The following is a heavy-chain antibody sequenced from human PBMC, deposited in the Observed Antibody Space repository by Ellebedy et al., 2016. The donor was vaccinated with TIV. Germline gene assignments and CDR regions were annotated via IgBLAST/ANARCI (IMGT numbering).Heavy chain of an antibody. V-gene: IGHV1-2*04. CDR2: INPNSGGT. D-gene: IGHD3-3*01. J-gene: IGHJ6*02. CDR1: GYTFTGYY. CDR3: ARDRARITIFGVVNIRTGGMDV. Sequence: ASVKVSXXASGYTFTGYYMHWVRQAPGQGLEWMGWINPNSGGTNYAQKFQGWVTMTRDTSISTAYMELSRLRSDDTAVYYCARDRARITIFGVVNIRTGGMDVWGQGTTVTVSS.